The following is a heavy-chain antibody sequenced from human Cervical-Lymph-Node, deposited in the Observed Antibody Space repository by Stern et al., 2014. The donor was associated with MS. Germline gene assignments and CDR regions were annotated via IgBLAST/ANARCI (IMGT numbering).Heavy chain of an antibody. V-gene: IGHV1-2*06. J-gene: IGHJ4*02. CDR1: GYTFTGYD. CDR2: INPNSGGT. Sequence: VQLVQSGAEVKKPGASVKVSCKASGYTFTGYDMHWVRQAPGQGLEWMGRINPNSGGTNYAQKFQGRFTMTRDTSISTAYMELSRLRSDDTAVYYCARERALIVGATTGFDYWGQGTLVTVSS. D-gene: IGHD1-26*01. CDR3: ARERALIVGATTGFDY.